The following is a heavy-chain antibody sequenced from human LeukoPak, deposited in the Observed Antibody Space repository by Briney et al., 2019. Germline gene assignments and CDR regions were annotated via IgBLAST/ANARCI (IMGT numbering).Heavy chain of an antibody. Sequence: GGSLRLSCAAPGFTFSTYWMSWVRQAPGKGLEWVSSISSRGDHTSYADSVKGRFTISRDNSKNTLYLQLNSLRVDDAAIYYCAKHRRSTLVTAYFDSWGQGTLVTVSS. CDR2: ISSRGDHT. J-gene: IGHJ4*02. D-gene: IGHD2-21*02. CDR3: AKHRRSTLVTAYFDS. V-gene: IGHV3-23*01. CDR1: GFTFSTYW.